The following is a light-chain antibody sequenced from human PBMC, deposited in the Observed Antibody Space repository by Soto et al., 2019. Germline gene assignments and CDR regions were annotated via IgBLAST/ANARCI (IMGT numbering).Light chain of an antibody. V-gene: IGKV3-15*01. CDR3: QQYNNWPFS. Sequence: EIWMTQSPGTLSTSPGGTSTLSATAGQGVTTNFAWYQQKSGQSPRLLIYDVSIRATGVPARFSGTGSETDFTLTISGLQSEDSAVYFCQQYNNWPFSFGQGTRLEIK. CDR2: DVS. CDR1: QGVTTN. J-gene: IGKJ5*01.